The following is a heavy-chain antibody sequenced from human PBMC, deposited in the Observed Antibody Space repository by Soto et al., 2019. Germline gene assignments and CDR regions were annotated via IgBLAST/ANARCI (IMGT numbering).Heavy chain of an antibody. D-gene: IGHD6-13*01. CDR2: ISPILGTA. CDR1: GGTFSSYA. J-gene: IGHJ5*02. Sequence: QVQLVQSGAEVKKPGSSVKVSCKASGGTFSSYAISWVRQAPGQGLEWMGGISPILGTANYAQKFKGRVTITXXEXTXXAYVELSSLRSEDTAVYYCAREGSSSWDKVSWFEPWGQGTLVTVSS. CDR3: AREGSSSWDKVSWFEP. V-gene: IGHV1-69*05.